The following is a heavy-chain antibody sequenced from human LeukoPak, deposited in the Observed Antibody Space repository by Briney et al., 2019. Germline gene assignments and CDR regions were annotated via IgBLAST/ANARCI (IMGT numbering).Heavy chain of an antibody. CDR3: AKTYVWYYFDY. J-gene: IGHJ4*02. Sequence: GGSLRLSCAASGFTFNTYTMNWVRQAPGKGLEWVSTISGSGGSTYYADSVKGRFTISRDNSKNTVYLQMNGLRAEDTAVYYCAKTYVWYYFDYWGQGILVTVSS. CDR2: ISGSGGST. CDR1: GFTFNTYT. V-gene: IGHV3-23*01. D-gene: IGHD3-16*01.